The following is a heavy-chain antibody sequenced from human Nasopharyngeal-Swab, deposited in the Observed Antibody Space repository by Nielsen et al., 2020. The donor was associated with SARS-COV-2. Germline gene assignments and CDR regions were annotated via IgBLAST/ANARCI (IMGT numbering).Heavy chain of an antibody. CDR3: ARCFCPWKAAARWYYMDV. J-gene: IGHJ6*03. CDR2: INHSGST. Sequence: WIRQPPGKGLEWIGEINHSGSTNYNPSLKSRVTISLYTSKNQFSLKLTSVTAADTAVYYCARCFCPWKAAARWYYMDVWGKGTTVTVSS. V-gene: IGHV4-34*01. D-gene: IGHD6-13*01.